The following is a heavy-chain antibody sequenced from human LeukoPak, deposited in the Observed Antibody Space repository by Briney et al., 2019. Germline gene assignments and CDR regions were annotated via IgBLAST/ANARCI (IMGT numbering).Heavy chain of an antibody. D-gene: IGHD3-10*01. J-gene: IGHJ5*02. CDR1: GGSISSYY. Sequence: TSETLSLTCTVSGGSISSYYWSWIRQPPGKGLEWIGYIYYSGSTNYNPSLKSRVTISVDTSKNQFSLKLSSVTAADTAVYYCARGRRGWMVRGVNNWFDPWGQGTLVTVSS. CDR2: IYYSGST. V-gene: IGHV4-59*12. CDR3: ARGRRGWMVRGVNNWFDP.